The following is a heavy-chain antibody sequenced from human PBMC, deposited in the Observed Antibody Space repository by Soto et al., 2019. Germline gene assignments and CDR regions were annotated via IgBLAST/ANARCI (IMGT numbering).Heavy chain of an antibody. J-gene: IGHJ5*02. D-gene: IGHD2-8*01. V-gene: IGHV3-23*01. CDR1: GFSLSSYA. CDR3: ARKAGLVSLYPPEFDL. CDR2: ISGSDGST. Sequence: GGPLRLSCANSGFSLSSYAIIRVRQAPGKGLEWVSGISGSDGSTYYADFMKGRSTISRDNLKNPLFLQMNSLRGADTAVYYCARKAGLVSLYPPEFDLRRQVTQATV.